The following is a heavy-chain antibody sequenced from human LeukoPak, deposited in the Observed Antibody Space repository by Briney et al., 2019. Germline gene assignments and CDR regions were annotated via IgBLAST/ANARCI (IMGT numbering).Heavy chain of an antibody. D-gene: IGHD1-1*01. V-gene: IGHV3-48*02. CDR3: ARDYDWAFDS. CDR2: IGPSSGSI. Sequence: RGSLRLSCAASGFTFSSYSMNWVRLAPGKGLEWVSYIGPSSGSISYADSVKGRFTISRDDAKSSLYLQMNSLRDEDTAVYYCARDYDWAFDSWGQGTLVTVSS. CDR1: GFTFSSYS. J-gene: IGHJ4*02.